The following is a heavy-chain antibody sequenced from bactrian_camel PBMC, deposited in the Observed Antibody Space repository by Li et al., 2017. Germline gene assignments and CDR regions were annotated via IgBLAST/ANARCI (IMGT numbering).Heavy chain of an antibody. V-gene: IGHV3S53*01. J-gene: IGHJ4*01. CDR1: NHRGNC. CDR2: ITFGGST. D-gene: IGHD2*01. CDR3: AADRTRVCGIDYSDMDY. Sequence: VQLVESGGGSVQAGGSLRLSCLYNHRGNCMGWFRQAPGKEREGVAGITFGGSTFYADPVKGRFTISKDNAKKTLYLQVNSLQPEDTAMYYCAADRTRVCGIDYSDMDYWGQGTQVTVS.